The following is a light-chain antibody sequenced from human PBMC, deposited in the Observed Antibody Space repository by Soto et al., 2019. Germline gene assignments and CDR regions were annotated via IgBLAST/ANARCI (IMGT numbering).Light chain of an antibody. J-gene: IGKJ2*01. CDR3: QHYFSYPYT. CDR1: QSITTW. V-gene: IGKV1-5*01. Sequence: DIQMTQSPSTLSASVGDRVTITCRASQSITTWLAWYQQIPGKAPKLLIYDASSLESGVPSRFSGRGSGTEFTLTISSLQPVDSATYYCQHYFSYPYTFGQGTKVDIK. CDR2: DAS.